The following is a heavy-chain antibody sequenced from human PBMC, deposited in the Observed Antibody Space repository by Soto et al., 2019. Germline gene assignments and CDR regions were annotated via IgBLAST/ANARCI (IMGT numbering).Heavy chain of an antibody. D-gene: IGHD6-19*01. V-gene: IGHV1-3*01. CDR2: INAGNGNT. Sequence: GASVKVSCKASGYTFTSYAMHWVRQAPGQRLEWMGWINAGNGNTKYSQKFQGRFTISRDSSKNTVSLEMTSLRAEDTAVYYCAKGGRQWLVTSDFNYWGQGALVTVSS. CDR3: AKGGRQWLVTSDFNY. CDR1: GYTFTSYA. J-gene: IGHJ4*02.